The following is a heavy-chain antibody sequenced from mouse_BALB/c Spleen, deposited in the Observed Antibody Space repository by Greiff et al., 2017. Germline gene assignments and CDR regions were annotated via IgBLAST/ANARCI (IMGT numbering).Heavy chain of an antibody. CDR1: GFNIKDTY. Sequence: VQLQQSGAELVKPGASVKLSCTASGFNIKDTYMHWVKQRPEQGLEWIGRIDPANGNTKYDPKFQGKATITADTSSNTAYLQLSSLTSEDTAVYYCSDSITTAYAMDYWGQGTSVTVSS. D-gene: IGHD1-2*01. CDR2: IDPANGNT. J-gene: IGHJ4*01. CDR3: SDSITTAYAMDY. V-gene: IGHV14-3*02.